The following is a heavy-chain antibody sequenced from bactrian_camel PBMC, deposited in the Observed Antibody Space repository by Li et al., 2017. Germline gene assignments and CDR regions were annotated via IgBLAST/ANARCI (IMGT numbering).Heavy chain of an antibody. Sequence: QVQLVESGGGSVQTGGSLRLSCVASGNAGRWKDVAWFRQAPGKEREGVARINTRYGVTYYADSVKGRFTISQGNSKNSLYLQMNSLKPEDTAMYYCAASRGVASFSAMTYAYWGQGTQVTVS. CDR1: GNAGRWKD. V-gene: IGHV3S54*01. CDR2: INTRYGVT. CDR3: AASRGVASFSAMTYAY. D-gene: IGHD1*01. J-gene: IGHJ4*01.